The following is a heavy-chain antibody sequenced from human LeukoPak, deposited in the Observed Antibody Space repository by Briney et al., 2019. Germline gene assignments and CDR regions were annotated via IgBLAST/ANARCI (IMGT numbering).Heavy chain of an antibody. CDR2: IYYSGST. Sequence: SETLSLTCTVSGGSISSYYWSWIRQPPGKGPEWIGYIYYSGSTNYNPSLKSRVTISVDTSKNQFSLKLSSVTAADTAVYYCARVKKGYYYDSSGYCYFDYWGQGTLVTVSS. V-gene: IGHV4-59*01. D-gene: IGHD3-22*01. J-gene: IGHJ4*02. CDR3: ARVKKGYYYDSSGYCYFDY. CDR1: GGSISSYY.